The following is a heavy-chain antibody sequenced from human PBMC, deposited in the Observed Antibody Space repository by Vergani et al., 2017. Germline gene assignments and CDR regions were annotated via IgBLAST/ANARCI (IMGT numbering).Heavy chain of an antibody. Sequence: QVQLVESGGGVVQPGRSLRLSCAASGFTFSSYAMHWGRQAPGKGLEWVAFISYDGSNKYYADSVKGRFTTSLDNSQNTQYLQMNSLRAEDTAVYYCAREKTTSKGLLCGFDYWGQGTRVTVSS. D-gene: IGHD1/OR15-1a*01. J-gene: IGHJ4*02. CDR1: GFTFSSYA. V-gene: IGHV3-30-3*01. CDR3: AREKTTSKGLLCGFDY. CDR2: ISYDGSNK.